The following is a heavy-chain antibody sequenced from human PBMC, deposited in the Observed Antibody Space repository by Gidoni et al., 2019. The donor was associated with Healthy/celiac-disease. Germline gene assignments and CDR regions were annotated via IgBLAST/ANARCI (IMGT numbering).Heavy chain of an antibody. Sequence: QVQLVQSGAEVKKPGASVTVSCKASGYTFTSYYMHWVRQAPGQGLEWMGIINPSGGSTSYAQKFQGRVTMTRDTSTSTVYMELSSLRSEDTAVYYCAREWLSGYAFDIWGQGTMVTVSS. CDR2: INPSGGST. J-gene: IGHJ3*02. CDR3: AREWLSGYAFDI. V-gene: IGHV1-46*03. CDR1: GYTFTSYY. D-gene: IGHD1-26*01.